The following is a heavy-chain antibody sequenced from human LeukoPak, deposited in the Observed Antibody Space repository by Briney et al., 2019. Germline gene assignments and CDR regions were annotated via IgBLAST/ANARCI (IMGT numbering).Heavy chain of an antibody. D-gene: IGHD2-2*01. CDR2: ISAYNGNT. V-gene: IGHV1-18*01. J-gene: IGHJ6*03. CDR1: GYTFTSYG. Sequence: ASVKVSCKASGYTFTSYGISWVRQAPGQGLEWMGWISAYNGNTNYAQKLQGRVTMTTDTSTSTAYMELRSLRSDDTAVYYCARDRGRERRCSSTSCYDYYYYMDVWGKGTTVTVSS. CDR3: ARDRGRERRCSSTSCYDYYYYMDV.